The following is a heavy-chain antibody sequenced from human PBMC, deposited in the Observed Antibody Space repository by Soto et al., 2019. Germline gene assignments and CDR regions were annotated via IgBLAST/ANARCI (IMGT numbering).Heavy chain of an antibody. CDR3: ARDRSTMVRGVIMFGNYFDP. J-gene: IGHJ5*02. CDR2: ISYDGSNK. D-gene: IGHD3-10*01. Sequence: GGSLRLSCAASGFTFSSYAMHWVRQAPGKGLEWVAVISYDGSNKYYADSVKGRFTISRDNSKNTLYLQMNSLRAEDTAVYYCARDRSTMVRGVIMFGNYFDPWGQGTLVTVSS. V-gene: IGHV3-30-3*01. CDR1: GFTFSSYA.